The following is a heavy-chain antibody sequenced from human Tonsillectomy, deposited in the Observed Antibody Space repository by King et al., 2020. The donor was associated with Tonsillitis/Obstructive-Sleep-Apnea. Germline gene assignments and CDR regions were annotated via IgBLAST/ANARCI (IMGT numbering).Heavy chain of an antibody. J-gene: IGHJ4*02. D-gene: IGHD3-22*01. CDR3: ARVHYYDSSGYYIDY. Sequence: VQLQQWGAELLKPSETLSLTCAVYGGSFSGYYWSWIRQPPGKGLEWIGEINHSGSTNYNPSLKSRVTISVDTSKNQFSLKLSSVIAADTAVYYCARVHYYDSSGYYIDYWGQGTLVTVSS. CDR2: INHSGST. CDR1: GGSFSGYY. V-gene: IGHV4-34*01.